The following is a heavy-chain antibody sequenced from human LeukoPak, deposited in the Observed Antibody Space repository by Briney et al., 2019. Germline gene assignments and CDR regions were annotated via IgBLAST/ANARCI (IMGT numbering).Heavy chain of an antibody. V-gene: IGHV4-39*07. CDR1: GGSISSSSYY. Sequence: PSETLSLTCTVSGGSISSSSYYWGWIRQPPGKGLEWIGSIYYSGSTYYNPSLKSRVTISVDTSKNQFSLKLSSVTAADTAVYYCASPFYYYDSSGYYYSYWGQGTLVTVSS. CDR2: IYYSGST. J-gene: IGHJ4*02. D-gene: IGHD3-22*01. CDR3: ASPFYYYDSSGYYYSY.